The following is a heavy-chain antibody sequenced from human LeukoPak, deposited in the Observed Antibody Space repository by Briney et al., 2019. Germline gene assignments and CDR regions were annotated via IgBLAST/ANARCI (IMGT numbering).Heavy chain of an antibody. V-gene: IGHV4-59*01. CDR3: ASSPRRDGYNYAFDL. CDR1: GGSISSYY. Sequence: SETLSLTCTVSGGSISSYYSSWIRQPPGKGLEWIGYIYYSGSTNYNPSLKSRVTISVDTSKNQFSLKLSFVTAADTAVYYCASSPRRDGYNYAFDLWGQGTMVTVSS. CDR2: IYYSGST. J-gene: IGHJ3*01. D-gene: IGHD5-24*01.